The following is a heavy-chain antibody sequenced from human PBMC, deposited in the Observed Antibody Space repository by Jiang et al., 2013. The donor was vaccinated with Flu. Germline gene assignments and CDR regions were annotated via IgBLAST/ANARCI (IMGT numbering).Heavy chain of an antibody. CDR1: GGSISSSSYY. CDR2: IYYSGST. CDR3: ARAVAVGATSFPPTWFDP. J-gene: IGHJ5*02. D-gene: IGHD1-26*01. V-gene: IGHV4-39*07. Sequence: LLKPSETLSLTCTVSGGSISSSSYYWGWIRQPPGKGLEWIGSIYYSGSTYYNPSLKSRVTISVDTSKNQFSLKLSSVTAADTAVYYCARAVAVGATSFPPTWFDPWGQGNPGHRLL.